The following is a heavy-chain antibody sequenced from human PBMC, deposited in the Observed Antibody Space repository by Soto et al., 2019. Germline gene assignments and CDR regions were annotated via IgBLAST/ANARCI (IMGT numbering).Heavy chain of an antibody. Sequence: EVQLAESGGGMVQPGGSLRLSCVASGFTFSSYDMHWVRQAPGKGIEYVSSISSNGGTTYYGNSVKGRFTISRDNSKNTLYLQLGSLRAEDMAVYYCVRRVSGNYDYWCQGTLVTVSS. CDR1: GFTFSSYD. D-gene: IGHD1-7*01. V-gene: IGHV3-64*01. J-gene: IGHJ4*02. CDR3: VRRVSGNYDY. CDR2: ISSNGGTT.